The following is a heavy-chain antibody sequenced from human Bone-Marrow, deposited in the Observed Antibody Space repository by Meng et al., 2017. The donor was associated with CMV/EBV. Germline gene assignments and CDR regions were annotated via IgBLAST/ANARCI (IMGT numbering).Heavy chain of an antibody. Sequence: ASVKVSCKASGYTFTGYYMHWVRQAPGQGLEWMGWINPNSGGTNYAQKFQGRVTMTRDTSISTAYMELSRLRSADTAVYYCARDRITMVRGPTSYNWFDPWGQGTLVTVSS. CDR3: ARDRITMVRGPTSYNWFDP. CDR1: GYTFTGYY. J-gene: IGHJ5*02. CDR2: INPNSGGT. D-gene: IGHD3-10*01. V-gene: IGHV1-2*02.